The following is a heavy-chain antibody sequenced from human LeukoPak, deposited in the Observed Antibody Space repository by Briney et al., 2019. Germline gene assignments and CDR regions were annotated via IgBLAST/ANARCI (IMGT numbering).Heavy chain of an antibody. D-gene: IGHD5-18*01. V-gene: IGHV1-2*02. CDR1: GYTFTSYG. CDR3: AREVHWRGSYGLRQADY. CDR2: INPNSGGT. J-gene: IGHJ4*02. Sequence: GASVKVSCKASGYTFTSYGISWVRQAPGQGLEWMGWINPNSGGTNYAQKFQGRVTMTRDTSISTAYMELSRLRSDDTAVYYCAREVHWRGSYGLRQADYWGQGTLVTVSS.